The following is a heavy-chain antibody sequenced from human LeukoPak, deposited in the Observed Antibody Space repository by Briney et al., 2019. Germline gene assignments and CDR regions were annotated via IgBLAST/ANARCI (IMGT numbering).Heavy chain of an antibody. CDR2: ISYDGSNE. V-gene: IGHV3-30-3*01. J-gene: IGHJ4*02. D-gene: IGHD4/OR15-4a*01. Sequence: GGSLRLSCAASGFTFSSYTMHWVRQAPGKGLEWVAVISYDGSNEYYEDSVKGRFTISRDSSRTTLYLQMISLRAEDTAVYYCARGPQYGGRIDYWGQGTLVTVSS. CDR1: GFTFSSYT. CDR3: ARGPQYGGRIDY.